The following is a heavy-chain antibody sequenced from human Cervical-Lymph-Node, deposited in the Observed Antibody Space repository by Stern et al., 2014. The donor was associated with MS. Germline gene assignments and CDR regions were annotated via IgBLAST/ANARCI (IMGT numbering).Heavy chain of an antibody. D-gene: IGHD4-17*01. V-gene: IGHV1-46*01. Sequence: QMQLVESGAEVKKPGASVKVSCKASGYFFISHYLHWVRPAPVQGLEWMGMISPSGGSTTYAQRFQGRVTMTTDTSTSTVYVELSNLTSEDTAVFYCARDMNSVTSALGYWGQGTLVTVSS. J-gene: IGHJ4*02. CDR1: GYFFISHY. CDR2: ISPSGGST. CDR3: ARDMNSVTSALGY.